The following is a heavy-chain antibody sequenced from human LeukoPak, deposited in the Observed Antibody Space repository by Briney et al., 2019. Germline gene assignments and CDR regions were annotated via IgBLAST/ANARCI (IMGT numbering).Heavy chain of an antibody. CDR1: GVSISSSSYY. V-gene: IGHV4-39*07. D-gene: IGHD5-18*01. Sequence: KPSETLSLTCTVSGVSISSSSYYWGWIRQPPGKGLEWIGEINNSGSTNYNPSLKSRVTISIDTSKNQFSLKLSSVTAADTAVYYCAKSRGYNYGSWDQYFDYWGQGTLVTVSS. J-gene: IGHJ4*02. CDR3: AKSRGYNYGSWDQYFDY. CDR2: INNSGST.